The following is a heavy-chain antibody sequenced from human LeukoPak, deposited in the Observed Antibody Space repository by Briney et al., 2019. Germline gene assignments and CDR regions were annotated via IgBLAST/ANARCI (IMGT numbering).Heavy chain of an antibody. V-gene: IGHV3-7*01. CDR1: GFNFDAFF. Sequence: QPGGSLRLSCAASGFNFDAFFLSWVRQAPGEGLEWVALINPDGRATYDADSVKGRFSISRDNARNLVYLQMNSLTVEDTAVYYCTRDLRIGVGQGYWGQGALFTVSS. CDR2: INPDGRAT. J-gene: IGHJ4*02. CDR3: TRDLRIGVGQGY. D-gene: IGHD3-3*01.